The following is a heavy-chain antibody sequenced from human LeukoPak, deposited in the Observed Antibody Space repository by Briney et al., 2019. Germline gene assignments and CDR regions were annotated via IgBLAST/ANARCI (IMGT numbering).Heavy chain of an antibody. V-gene: IGHV1-69*13. CDR1: GGTFSSYA. J-gene: IGHJ5*02. D-gene: IGHD3-22*01. CDR3: ARDRSTYYYDSSGYLNWFDP. Sequence: SVKVSCKASGGTFSSYAISWVRQAPGQGLEWMGGIIPIFGTANYAQKFRGRVTITADESTSTAYMELSSLRSEDTAVYYCARDRSTYYYDSSGYLNWFDPWGQGTLVTVSS. CDR2: IIPIFGTA.